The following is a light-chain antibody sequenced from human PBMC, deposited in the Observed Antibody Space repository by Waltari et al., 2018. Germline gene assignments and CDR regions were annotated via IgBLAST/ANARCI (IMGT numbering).Light chain of an antibody. J-gene: IGLJ2*01. CDR1: GSDVGGYDY. CDR3: SSYTSSGVV. Sequence: QSALTQPASVSGSPGQAIIISCTGTGSDVGGYDYVSWYQQYPGKAPRLIIYDVYNRPLVVSNRFSGSKSDNTASLTISGLKAEDESVYYCSSYTSSGVVFGGGTKLTVL. CDR2: DVY. V-gene: IGLV2-14*01.